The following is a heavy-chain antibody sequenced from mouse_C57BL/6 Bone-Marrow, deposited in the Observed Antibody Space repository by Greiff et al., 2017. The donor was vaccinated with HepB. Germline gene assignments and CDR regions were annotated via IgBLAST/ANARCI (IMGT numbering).Heavy chain of an antibody. CDR1: GFSLSTFGMG. V-gene: IGHV8-8*01. CDR2: IWWDDDK. Sequence: QVTLKESGPGLFQPSQTLSLTCSFSGFSLSTFGMGVGWFRQPPGKGLEWLAHIWWDDDKYYNPALKSRLTISKDTSKNQVFLKIANVHTADTATYYCARLGGDSDPHSYAMDYWGQGTSVTVSS. J-gene: IGHJ4*01. D-gene: IGHD2-12*01. CDR3: ARLGGDSDPHSYAMDY.